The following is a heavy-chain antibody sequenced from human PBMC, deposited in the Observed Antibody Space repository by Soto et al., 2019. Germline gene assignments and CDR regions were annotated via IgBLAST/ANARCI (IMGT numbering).Heavy chain of an antibody. CDR1: GFTFSSYW. CDR2: IKQDGSEK. V-gene: IGHV3-7*01. CDR3: ARGISILTGYPDY. D-gene: IGHD3-9*01. Sequence: LRLSCAASGFTFSSYWMSWARQAPGKGLEWVANIKQDGSEKYYVDSVKGRFTISRDNAKNSLYLQMNSLRAEDTAVYYCARGISILTGYPDYWGQGTLVTVSS. J-gene: IGHJ4*02.